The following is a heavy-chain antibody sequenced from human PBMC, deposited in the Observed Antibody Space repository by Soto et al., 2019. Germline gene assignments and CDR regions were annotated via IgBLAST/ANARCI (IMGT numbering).Heavy chain of an antibody. CDR3: ASGDSGYYFDY. Sequence: EXSVKVSCKASCYTFTSDGISWVRQAPGQGLEWMGWISAYNGNTNYAQKLQGRVTMTTDTSTSTAYMELRSLRSDDTAVYYCASGDSGYYFDYWGQGTLVTVYS. CDR1: CYTFTSDG. D-gene: IGHD3-22*01. J-gene: IGHJ4*02. V-gene: IGHV1-18*01. CDR2: ISAYNGNT.